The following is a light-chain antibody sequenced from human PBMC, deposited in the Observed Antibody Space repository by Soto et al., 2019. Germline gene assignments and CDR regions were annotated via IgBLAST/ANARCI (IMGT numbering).Light chain of an antibody. CDR1: QTVSSK. V-gene: IGKV3D-15*01. Sequence: EILMTQSPATLSVSPGDRATISCRASQTVSSKLAWYQQKPGQAPRLLIFGASIRISGIPDRFIGSGSGTEFTLTISRLEPEDFAVYYCQHYVTSLTTFGQGTKVDIK. CDR3: QHYVTSLTT. J-gene: IGKJ1*01. CDR2: GAS.